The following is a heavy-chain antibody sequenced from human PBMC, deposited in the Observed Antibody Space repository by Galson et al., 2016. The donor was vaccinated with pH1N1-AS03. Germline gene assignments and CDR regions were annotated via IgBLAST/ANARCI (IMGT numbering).Heavy chain of an antibody. D-gene: IGHD2-15*01. V-gene: IGHV1-18*01. CDR2: ISPYNGRT. Sequence: SVKVSCKASGYTFTSYGIGWVRQASGQGLEWMGWISPYNGRTEYAQKLQGRVTMTTDTSTSTAYMELRSLISDDTAMYYCARAFCSGGSCYDYFYYAVDVWGQGTTVTVSS. CDR3: ARAFCSGGSCYDYFYYAVDV. J-gene: IGHJ6*02. CDR1: GYTFTSYG.